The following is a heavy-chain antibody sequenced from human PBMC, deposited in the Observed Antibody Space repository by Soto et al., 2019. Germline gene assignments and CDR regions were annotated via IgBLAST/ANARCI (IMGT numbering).Heavy chain of an antibody. CDR2: IYYSGST. CDR3: ARGKVDAGMVDPYYFGY. Sequence: PSETLSLTCTVSGGSISSGDIHWNWIRQRPGKGLEWIGYIYYSGSTYYNPSLKSRVTISVDTSKNQFSLKLTSVTAADTAVYYCARGKVDAGMVDPYYFGYWGQGTLGTVSS. D-gene: IGHD5-18*01. V-gene: IGHV4-31*03. CDR1: GGSISSGDIH. J-gene: IGHJ4*02.